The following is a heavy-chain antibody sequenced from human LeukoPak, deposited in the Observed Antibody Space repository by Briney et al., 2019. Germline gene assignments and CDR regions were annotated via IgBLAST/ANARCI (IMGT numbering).Heavy chain of an antibody. CDR2: IRSKAYGGTT. CDR1: GFTFSSYA. D-gene: IGHD5-24*01. J-gene: IGHJ4*02. Sequence: GGSLRLSCAASGFTFSSYAMSWVRQAPGKGLEWVGFIRSKAYGGTTEYAASVKGRFTISRDDSKSIAYLQMNSLKTEDTAVYYCTRPRDGYNFLDYWGQGTLVTVSS. CDR3: TRPRDGYNFLDY. V-gene: IGHV3-49*04.